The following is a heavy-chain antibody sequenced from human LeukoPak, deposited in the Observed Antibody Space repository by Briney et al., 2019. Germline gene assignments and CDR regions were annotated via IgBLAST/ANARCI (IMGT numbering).Heavy chain of an antibody. CDR2: ISSSSSTI. CDR3: ARGDYYDSSGPRFDP. CDR1: GFTFSSYS. D-gene: IGHD3-22*01. V-gene: IGHV3-48*01. J-gene: IGHJ5*02. Sequence: GGSLRLSCAASGFTFSSYSMNWVRQAPGKGLEWVSYISSSSSTIYYADSVKGRFTISRDNSKNTLYLQMNSLRAEDTAVYYCARGDYYDSSGPRFDPWGQGTLVTVSS.